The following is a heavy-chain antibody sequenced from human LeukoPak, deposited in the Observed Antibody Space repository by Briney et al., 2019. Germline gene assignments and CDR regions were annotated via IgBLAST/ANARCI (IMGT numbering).Heavy chain of an antibody. CDR3: AYSPGRDYDFWSGPQGDY. V-gene: IGHV3-30*02. Sequence: GGSLRLSCAASGFTFSSYGMHWVRQAPGKGLEWVAFIRYDGSNKYYADSVKGRFTISRDNSKNTLYLQMNSLRAEDTAVYYCAYSPGRDYDFWSGPQGDYWGQGTLVTVSS. J-gene: IGHJ4*02. CDR1: GFTFSSYG. CDR2: IRYDGSNK. D-gene: IGHD3-3*01.